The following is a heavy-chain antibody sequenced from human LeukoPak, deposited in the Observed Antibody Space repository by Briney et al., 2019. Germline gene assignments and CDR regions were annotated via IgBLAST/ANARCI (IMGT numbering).Heavy chain of an antibody. J-gene: IGHJ6*03. Sequence: SETLSLTCAVYGGSFSGYYWSWIRQPPGKGLEWIGEIEHGGSTVYNPSLESRVSMSVDTSKNQFFLRLTSVAAADTAVYYCARVEMATIPNYFYYYMDVWGKGTTVTVSS. V-gene: IGHV4-34*01. CDR2: IEHGGST. D-gene: IGHD5-24*01. CDR3: ARVEMATIPNYFYYYMDV. CDR1: GGSFSGYY.